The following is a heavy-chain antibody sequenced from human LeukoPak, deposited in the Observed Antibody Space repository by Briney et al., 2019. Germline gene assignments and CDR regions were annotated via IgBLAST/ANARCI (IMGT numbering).Heavy chain of an antibody. CDR1: GGSFSGYY. D-gene: IGHD2-15*01. CDR3: ARGFRNAYCSGGSCYRGSWFDP. J-gene: IGHJ5*02. Sequence: SETLSLTCAVYGGSFSGYYWSWIRQPPGKGLDWIGEINHIGSTNYNPSLKSGVTISVDTSKIQFSLKLSSVTAADTAVYYCARGFRNAYCSGGSCYRGSWFDPWGQGTLVTVSS. V-gene: IGHV4-34*01. CDR2: INHIGST.